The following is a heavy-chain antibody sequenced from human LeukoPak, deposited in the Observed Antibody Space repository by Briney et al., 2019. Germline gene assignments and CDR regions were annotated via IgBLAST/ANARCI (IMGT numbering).Heavy chain of an antibody. CDR2: ISGSGGST. CDR1: GFTFSSYA. CDR3: AKDVHRGKIVVVPAAIDY. V-gene: IGHV3-23*01. D-gene: IGHD2-2*01. J-gene: IGHJ4*02. Sequence: GGSLRLSCAASGFTFSSYAMSWVRQAPGKGLEWVSAISGSGGSTYYADSVKGRFTISRDNSKNTLYLQMNSLRAEDTAVYYCAKDVHRGKIVVVPAAIDYWGQGTLVTVSS.